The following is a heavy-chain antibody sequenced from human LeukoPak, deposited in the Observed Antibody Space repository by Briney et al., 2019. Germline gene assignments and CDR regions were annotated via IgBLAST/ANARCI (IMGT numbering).Heavy chain of an antibody. V-gene: IGHV3-7*01. CDR3: ATLAGYYYMDV. Sequence: GGSLRLSCTASGFTFGDYAMTWVRQAPGKGLEWVANINQDGSDKTYVDSVKGRFTISRDNAKNSLYLQMNSLRAEDTAVYYCATLAGYYYMDVWGKGTTVTISS. D-gene: IGHD3-10*01. CDR2: INQDGSDK. CDR1: GFTFGDYA. J-gene: IGHJ6*03.